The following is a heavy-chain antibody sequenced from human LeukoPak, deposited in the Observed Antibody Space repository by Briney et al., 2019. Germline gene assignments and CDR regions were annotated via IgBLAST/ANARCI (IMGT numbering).Heavy chain of an antibody. CDR1: GLTFSSYD. CDR2: IRYDGSNK. V-gene: IGHV3-30*02. Sequence: GGSLRLSCAASGLTFSSYDIHWVRQAPGKGLEWVAFIRYDGSNKYYADSVRGRFTISRDNSKNTLYLQMNSLRAEDTAVYYCARDREGYQLPQMHHYYYMDVWGKGTTVTISS. CDR3: ARDREGYQLPQMHHYYYMDV. D-gene: IGHD2-2*01. J-gene: IGHJ6*03.